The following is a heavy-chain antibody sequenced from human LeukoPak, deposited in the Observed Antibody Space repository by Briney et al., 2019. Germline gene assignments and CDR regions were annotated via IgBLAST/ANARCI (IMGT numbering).Heavy chain of an antibody. CDR3: ARLMTTVTTPYNWFDP. CDR2: INPNSGGT. Sequence: ASVKVSCKASGYTFTDHYMHWVRQAPGQGLEWMGWINPNSGGTNYAQKFQGRVTMTRDTSISTAYMELSRLRSDDTAVYYCARLMTTVTTPYNWFDPWGQGTLVTVSS. J-gene: IGHJ5*02. CDR1: GYTFTDHY. V-gene: IGHV1-2*02. D-gene: IGHD4-17*01.